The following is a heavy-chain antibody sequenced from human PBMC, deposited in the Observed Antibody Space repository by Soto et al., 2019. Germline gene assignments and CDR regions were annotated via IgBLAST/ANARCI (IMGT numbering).Heavy chain of an antibody. CDR3: ARGGYSGNSKDPFYI. CDR1: GYTFTAYW. D-gene: IGHD6-25*01. J-gene: IGHJ3*02. V-gene: IGHV5-51*03. Sequence: GESLKISCKGSGYTFTAYWIWWGLQGRGKGLEWMGIIYPGDSDTRYSPSFQGQVTISADKSISTAYLQWSSLKASDTAMFYCARGGYSGNSKDPFYIWGPGTMVTVSS. CDR2: IYPGDSDT.